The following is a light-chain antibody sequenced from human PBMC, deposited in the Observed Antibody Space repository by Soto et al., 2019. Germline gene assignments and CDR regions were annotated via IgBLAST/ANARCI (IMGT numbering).Light chain of an antibody. CDR2: AAS. V-gene: IGKV1-39*01. J-gene: IGKJ2*01. CDR1: QNIERY. CDR3: QQTYKTVHS. Sequence: DIQMTQSPSSLSASIGDRVTINCRASQNIERYLNWYQHKEGKAPQLLMFAASNLESGVPSRFSGSGSGTDFTLIITSLQPEDFATYYCQQTYKTVHSFGQGTKVDI.